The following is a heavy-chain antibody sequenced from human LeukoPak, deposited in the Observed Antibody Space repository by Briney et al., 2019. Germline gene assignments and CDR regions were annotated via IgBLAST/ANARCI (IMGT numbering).Heavy chain of an antibody. D-gene: IGHD3-22*01. CDR1: GYTFTSYD. V-gene: IGHV1-8*01. CDR3: ASSRGYYYDSSGGYYFDY. CDR2: MNPNSGNT. J-gene: IGHJ4*02. Sequence: ASAKVSCKASGYTFTSYDINWVRQATGQGLEWMGWMNPNSGNTGYAQKFQGRVTMTRNTSISTAYMELSSLRSEDTAVYYCASSRGYYYDSSGGYYFDYWGQGTLVTVSS.